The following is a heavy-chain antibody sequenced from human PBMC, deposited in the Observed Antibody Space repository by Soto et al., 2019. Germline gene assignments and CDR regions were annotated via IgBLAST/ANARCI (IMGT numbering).Heavy chain of an antibody. Sequence: EVQLVESGGGLVQPGGSLRLSCAASGFTVSSNSMSWVRQAPGKGLEWVSVIYTGGNTYYADSVKGRFTISRDNSKNTLYLQMNSLRVEDTAVYYCAREIISVTTNLYYFDYWGQGTLVTVSS. V-gene: IGHV3-66*01. J-gene: IGHJ4*02. D-gene: IGHD5-12*01. CDR1: GFTVSSNS. CDR2: IYTGGNT. CDR3: AREIISVTTNLYYFDY.